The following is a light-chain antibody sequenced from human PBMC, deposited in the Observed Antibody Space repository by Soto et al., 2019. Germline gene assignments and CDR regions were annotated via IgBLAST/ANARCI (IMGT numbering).Light chain of an antibody. CDR2: DVS. CDR3: SCYARSSWV. Sequence: QSALTQPRSVSGSPGQSVTISCSGSSSDVGGYNYVSWYQQYPGKAPKVMIYDVSGRPSGVPDRFSGSKSGNTASLTISGLQAEDEADYYCSCYARSSWVFGGGTQLTVL. V-gene: IGLV2-11*01. J-gene: IGLJ3*02. CDR1: SSDVGGYNY.